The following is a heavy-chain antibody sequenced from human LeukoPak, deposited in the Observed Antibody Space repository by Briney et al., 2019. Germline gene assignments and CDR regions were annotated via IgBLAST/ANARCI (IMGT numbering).Heavy chain of an antibody. D-gene: IGHD4-17*01. J-gene: IGHJ2*01. CDR3: ARGSEDYGDSDWYFDL. V-gene: IGHV3-74*01. CDR2: INSDGSST. Sequence: VSRINSDGSSTSYADSVKGRFTISRDNAKNTLYLQMNSLRAEDTAVYYCARGSEDYGDSDWYFDLWGRGTLVTVSS.